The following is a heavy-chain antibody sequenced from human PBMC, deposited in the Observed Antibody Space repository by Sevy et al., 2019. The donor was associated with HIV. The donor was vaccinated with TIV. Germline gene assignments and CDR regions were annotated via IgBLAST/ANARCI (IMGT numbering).Heavy chain of an antibody. V-gene: IGHV3-23*01. D-gene: IGHD2-8*01. CDR3: AREGCTQPHDY. J-gene: IGHJ4*02. Sequence: GGSPRLSCAASEFTFAKYSMSWVRQAPGKGLEWVSTFSFGCGRINYADSVKGRFTISRDDSKNTLFLQMNSLRAEDTATYFCAREGCTQPHDYWGQGTLVTVSS. CDR2: FSFGCGRI. CDR1: EFTFAKYS.